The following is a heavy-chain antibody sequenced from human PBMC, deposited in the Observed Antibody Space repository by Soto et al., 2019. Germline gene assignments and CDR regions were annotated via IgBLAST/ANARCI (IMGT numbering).Heavy chain of an antibody. J-gene: IGHJ4*02. CDR2: ISSAVNT. V-gene: IGHV3-23*01. D-gene: IGHD6-6*01. Sequence: GGSLRLSCAGSGFTFSNYAMSWVRQAPGKGLEWVSAISSAVNTYYADSVKGRFTISRDNSKNTLSLQMNSLRAEDTAVYYCAKQVRDGTSSPYYFDYWGQGTLVTVSS. CDR1: GFTFSNYA. CDR3: AKQVRDGTSSPYYFDY.